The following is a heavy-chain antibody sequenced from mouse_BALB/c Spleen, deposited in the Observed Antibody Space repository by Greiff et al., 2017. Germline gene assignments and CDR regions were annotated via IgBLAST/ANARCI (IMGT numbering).Heavy chain of an antibody. V-gene: IGHV1-4*02. CDR1: GYTFTSYT. CDR2: INPSSGYT. J-gene: IGHJ2*01. Sequence: VQLQQSAAELARPGASVKMSCKASGYTFTSYTMHWVKQRPGQGLEWIGYINPSSGYTEYNQKFKDKTTLTADKSSSTAYMQLSSLTSEDSAVYYCARGALFDYWGQGTTLTVSS. CDR3: ARGALFDY.